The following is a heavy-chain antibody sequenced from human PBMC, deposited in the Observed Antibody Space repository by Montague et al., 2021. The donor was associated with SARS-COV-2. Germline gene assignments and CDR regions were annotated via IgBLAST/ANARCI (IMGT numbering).Heavy chain of an antibody. J-gene: IGHJ4*02. V-gene: IGHV4-59*01. CDR1: GGSITSYY. D-gene: IGHD5-24*01. CDR3: ARQDGMSTLIPGSLDH. Sequence: SETLSLTCTVSGGSITSYYWSWIRQPPGKGLEWIGCIYFSGSTNYNPSLKSRVTISVDTSKNQFSLKLSSVTAADTAVYYCARQDGMSTLIPGSLDHWGQGTLVTVSS. CDR2: IYFSGST.